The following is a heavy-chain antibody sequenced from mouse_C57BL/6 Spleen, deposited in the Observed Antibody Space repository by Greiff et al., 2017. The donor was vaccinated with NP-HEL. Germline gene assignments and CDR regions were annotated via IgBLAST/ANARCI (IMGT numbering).Heavy chain of an antibody. CDR3: ARGYSSYVHFDV. J-gene: IGHJ1*03. CDR2: ISYDGSN. V-gene: IGHV3-6*01. Sequence: EVQLQESGPGLVKPSQSLSLTCSVTGYSITSGYYWNWIRQFPGNKLEWMGYISYDGSNNYNPSLKNRISITRDTSKNQFFLKLNSVTTEDTATYYCARGYSSYVHFDVWGTGTTVTVSS. CDR1: GYSITSGYY. D-gene: IGHD2-5*01.